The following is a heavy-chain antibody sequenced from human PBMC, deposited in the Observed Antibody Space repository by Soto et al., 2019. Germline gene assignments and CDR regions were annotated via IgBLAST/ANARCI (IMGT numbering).Heavy chain of an antibody. V-gene: IGHV3-30*18. CDR2: ISYDGSNK. CDR3: AKDDSYYYDSSGYLSYFDY. D-gene: IGHD3-22*01. J-gene: IGHJ4*02. Sequence: QVQLVESGGGVVQPGRSLRLSCAASGFTFSSYGMHWVRQAPGKGLECVAVISYDGSNKYYADSVKGRFTISRDNSKNTLYLQMNSLRAEDTAVYYCAKDDSYYYDSSGYLSYFDYWGQGTLVTVSS. CDR1: GFTFSSYG.